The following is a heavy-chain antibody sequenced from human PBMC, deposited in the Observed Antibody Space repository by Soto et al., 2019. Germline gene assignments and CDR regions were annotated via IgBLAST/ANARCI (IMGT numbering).Heavy chain of an antibody. CDR3: ARSIVGATGDVDY. V-gene: IGHV4-59*01. CDR2: IYYSGST. D-gene: IGHD1-26*01. Sequence: PSETLSLTCTVSGGSISSYYWSWIRQPPGKGLEWIGYIYYSGSTNYNPSLKSRVTISVDTSKNQFSLKLSSVTAADTAVYYCARSIVGATGDVDYWGQGTLVTVSS. J-gene: IGHJ4*02. CDR1: GGSISSYY.